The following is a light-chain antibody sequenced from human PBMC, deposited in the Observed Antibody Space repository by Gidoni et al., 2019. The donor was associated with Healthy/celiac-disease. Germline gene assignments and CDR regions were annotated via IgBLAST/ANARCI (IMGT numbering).Light chain of an antibody. V-gene: IGKV3-11*01. CDR2: DAS. Sequence: ESVLTPSPATLSLSPGERATLSCRASQSVSSYLAWYQQKPGQAPRLLIYDASNRATGIPARFSGSGSGTDFTLTISSLEPEDFAVYYCQQRSNWPTFGPGTKVDIK. J-gene: IGKJ3*01. CDR1: QSVSSY. CDR3: QQRSNWPT.